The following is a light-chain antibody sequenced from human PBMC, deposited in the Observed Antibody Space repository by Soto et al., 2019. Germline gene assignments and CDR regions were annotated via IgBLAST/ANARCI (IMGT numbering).Light chain of an antibody. Sequence: EMVMTQSPATLSVSQGGRATLSCRASQSISGTLVWYQQKPGQAPRLLIYGASTRATSFPARFSGSGSGTDFTLTISSLQSEDFAVYYCQQYNNWPWTFGQGTKVDIK. CDR1: QSISGT. J-gene: IGKJ1*01. V-gene: IGKV3-15*01. CDR2: GAS. CDR3: QQYNNWPWT.